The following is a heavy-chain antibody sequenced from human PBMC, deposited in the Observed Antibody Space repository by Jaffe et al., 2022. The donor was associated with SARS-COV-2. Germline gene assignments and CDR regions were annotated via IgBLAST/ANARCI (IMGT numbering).Heavy chain of an antibody. CDR2: ISTDGSQK. J-gene: IGHJ2*01. D-gene: IGHD3-10*01. CDR1: GFAFRTYG. V-gene: IGHV3-30*03. CDR3: TRDLTAASGWYFDF. Sequence: QVQLVESGGGVVQPGRSLRLSCAASGFAFRTYGMHWVRQAPGKGLEWVAVISTDGSQKYYENFVEGRFTISRDNSKNTLYLQMNSLRAEDTAVYYCTRDLTAASGWYFDFWGRGTLVTVSS.